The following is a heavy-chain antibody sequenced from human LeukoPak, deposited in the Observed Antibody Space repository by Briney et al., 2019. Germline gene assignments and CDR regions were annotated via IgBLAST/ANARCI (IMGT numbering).Heavy chain of an antibody. D-gene: IGHD1-26*01. Sequence: PGGSLRLSCAASSFTLSTYAMRWVRHAPGKGLEWVANIKQDGSEKYYVDSVKGRFTISRDNAKNSLYLQMNSLRAEDTAVYYCARDRRYSGSYFWFDPWGQGTLVTVSS. J-gene: IGHJ5*02. CDR3: ARDRRYSGSYFWFDP. V-gene: IGHV3-7*01. CDR2: IKQDGSEK. CDR1: SFTLSTYA.